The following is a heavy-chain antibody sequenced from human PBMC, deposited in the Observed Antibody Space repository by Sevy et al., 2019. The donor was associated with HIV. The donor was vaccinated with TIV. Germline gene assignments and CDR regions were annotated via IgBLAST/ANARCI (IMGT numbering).Heavy chain of an antibody. D-gene: IGHD3-22*01. CDR2: ISSSSSYI. V-gene: IGHV3-21*01. CDR1: GFTFSSYS. J-gene: IGHJ4*02. CDR3: ARGLYYYDSSGYLY. Sequence: GESLEISCAASGFTFSSYSMNWVRQAPGKGLEWVSSISSSSSYIYYADSVKGRFTISRDNAKNSLYLQMNSLRAEDTAVYYCARGLYYYDSSGYLYWGQGTLVTVSS.